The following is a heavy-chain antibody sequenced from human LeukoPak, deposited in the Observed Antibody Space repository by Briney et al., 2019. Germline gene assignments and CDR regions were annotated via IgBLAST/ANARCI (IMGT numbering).Heavy chain of an antibody. Sequence: SETLSLTCAVSGYSISSGYYWGWIRQPPGKGLEWIGSIYHSGSTYYNPSLKSRVTISVDTSKNQFSLKLSSVTAADTAVYYCARLWRELLGGFDYWGQGTLVTVSS. D-gene: IGHD1-26*01. CDR2: IYHSGST. J-gene: IGHJ4*02. CDR3: ARLWRELLGGFDY. V-gene: IGHV4-38-2*01. CDR1: GYSISSGYY.